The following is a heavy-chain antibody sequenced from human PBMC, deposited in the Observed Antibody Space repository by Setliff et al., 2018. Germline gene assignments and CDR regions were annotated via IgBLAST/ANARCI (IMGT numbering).Heavy chain of an antibody. CDR3: ARLPNYVWGSPVDY. CDR2: IFYSGRT. CDR1: GASITNINYY. D-gene: IGHD3-16*01. Sequence: SETLSLTCTVSGASITNINYYWGLIRQPPGKGLEWIGSIFYSGRTFYNPSLKSRVTISVDTSKNRFSLTLSSVTAADTAVYYCARLPNYVWGSPVDYWGQGTLVTVSS. J-gene: IGHJ4*02. V-gene: IGHV4-39*01.